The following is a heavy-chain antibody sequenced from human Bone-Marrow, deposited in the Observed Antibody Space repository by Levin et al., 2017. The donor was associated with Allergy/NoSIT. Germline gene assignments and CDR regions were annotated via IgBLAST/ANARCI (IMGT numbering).Heavy chain of an antibody. V-gene: IGHV3-9*01. J-gene: IGHJ4*02. D-gene: IGHD2-15*01. CDR3: AKDSSGVVSAASTFDS. Sequence: SLKISCAASGFIFNDYALHWVRQIPGKGLEWVSGISYNSGYIAYADSVKGRFTISRDNAKNSLYLEMKSLRTEDTAFYSCAKDSSGVVSAASTFDSWGQGTLVTVSS. CDR1: GFIFNDYA. CDR2: ISYNSGYI.